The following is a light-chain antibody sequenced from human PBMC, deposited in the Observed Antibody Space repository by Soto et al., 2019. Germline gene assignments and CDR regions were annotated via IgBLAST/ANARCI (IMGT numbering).Light chain of an antibody. CDR2: GAS. J-gene: IGKJ1*01. CDR3: QQYNHYWT. V-gene: IGKV1-5*01. Sequence: DIQMTQSPSTLSASVGDRVTITCRASQTITNWLAWYQQKPGKATKLLIYGASISESGVPSRFSGSGSGTEFTLTINSLQPDDFATYYCQQYNHYWTFGQGTKVEIK. CDR1: QTITNW.